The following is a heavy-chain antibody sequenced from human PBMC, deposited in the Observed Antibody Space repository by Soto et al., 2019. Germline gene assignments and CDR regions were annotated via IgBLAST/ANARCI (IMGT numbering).Heavy chain of an antibody. J-gene: IGHJ2*01. D-gene: IGHD3-10*01. CDR3: AEGPVGGTLDL. CDR2: ISYDGSNK. CDR1: GFTFSSYG. Sequence: QVQLVESGGGVVQPGRSLRLSCAASGFTFSSYGMHWVRQAPGKGLEWVAVISYDGSNKYYADSVKGRFTISRDNSKNTLYLQMNSLRAEDTAVYYCAEGPVGGTLDLWGRGTLVTVSS. V-gene: IGHV3-30*18.